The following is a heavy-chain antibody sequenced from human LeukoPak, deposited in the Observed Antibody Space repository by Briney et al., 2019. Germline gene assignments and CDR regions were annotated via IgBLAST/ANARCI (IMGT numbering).Heavy chain of an antibody. V-gene: IGHV3-7*03. J-gene: IGHJ4*02. CDR3: ARGGGYGDYYFDY. CDR1: GFTFSSYW. Sequence: AGGSLRLSCAASGFTFSSYWMSWVRQAPAKGLEWVANIKQDGSEKYYVDSVKGRFTISRDNAKNSLYLQMNSLRAEDTAVYYCARGGGYGDYYFDYWGQGTLVTVSS. D-gene: IGHD4-17*01. CDR2: IKQDGSEK.